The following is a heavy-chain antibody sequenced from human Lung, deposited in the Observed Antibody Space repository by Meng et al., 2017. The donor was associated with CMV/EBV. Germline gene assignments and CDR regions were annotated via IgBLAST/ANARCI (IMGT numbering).Heavy chain of an antibody. CDR1: GFVFSAYE. CDR3: ARRLPYYGMDV. CDR2: IHARGHIV. V-gene: IGHV3-48*03. Sequence: SLKISXAASGFVFSAYEIIWVRQAPGKGLEWVSYIHARGHIVHYADFVNGRFTISRDSAKNSVDLQMSSLRVEDTAVYYCARRLPYYGMDVWGQGTTVTVSS. J-gene: IGHJ6*02.